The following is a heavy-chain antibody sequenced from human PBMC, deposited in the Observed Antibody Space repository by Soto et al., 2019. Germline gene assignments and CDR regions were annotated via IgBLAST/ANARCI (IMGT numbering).Heavy chain of an antibody. CDR1: GGTFSSYA. CDR3: ASGMATNTGYYYGMDV. Sequence: QVQLVQSGAEVKKPGSSVKVSCKASGGTFSSYAISWVRQAPGQGLEWMGGIIPIFGTANYAQKFQGRVTITADESTSTAYMALSSLRSEDTAVYYCASGMATNTGYYYGMDVWGQGTTVTVSS. D-gene: IGHD3-10*01. J-gene: IGHJ6*02. CDR2: IIPIFGTA. V-gene: IGHV1-69*01.